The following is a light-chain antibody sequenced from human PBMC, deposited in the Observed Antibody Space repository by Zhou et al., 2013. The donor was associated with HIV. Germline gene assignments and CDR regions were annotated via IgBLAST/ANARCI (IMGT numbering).Light chain of an antibody. V-gene: IGKV3-20*01. J-gene: IGKJ4*01. CDR3: HQYNALPRT. CDR1: QSVRSSY. Sequence: EIVLTQSPGTLSLSPGERATLSCRASQSVRSSYLAWYQQKPGQAPRLLMFGASSRATGIPERYSGSGSGTDFALTISRLEPGDSAVYYCHQYNALPRTFGGGTKVEIK. CDR2: GAS.